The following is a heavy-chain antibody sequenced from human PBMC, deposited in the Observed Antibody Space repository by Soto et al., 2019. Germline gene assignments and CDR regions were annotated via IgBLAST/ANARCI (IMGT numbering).Heavy chain of an antibody. CDR1: GFTFSSYW. Sequence: EVQLVESGGGLVQPGGSLRLSCAASGFTFSSYWMHWVRQAPGKGLVWVSRINSDGSSTSYADSVKGRFTIARDDAKNTLYLQMNSLRAEDTAVYYCARERGKAAAVHFDYWGQGTLVTVSS. CDR2: INSDGSST. D-gene: IGHD6-13*01. V-gene: IGHV3-74*01. CDR3: ARERGKAAAVHFDY. J-gene: IGHJ4*02.